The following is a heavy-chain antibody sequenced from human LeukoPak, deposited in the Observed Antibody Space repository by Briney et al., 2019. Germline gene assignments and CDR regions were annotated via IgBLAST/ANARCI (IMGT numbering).Heavy chain of an antibody. V-gene: IGHV3-21*04. D-gene: IGHD3-16*01. CDR1: GFTFSSYS. J-gene: IGHJ4*02. CDR2: ITRSSIYT. Sequence: GGSLRLSCAGSGFTFSSYSMTWVRQAPGKGLEWVSSITRSSIYTYYADSVKGRFTISRDNAKKSLYLQMNSLRDDDTAVYYCAKDLYLVSYDYVWGDWGQGTLVTVSS. CDR3: AKDLYLVSYDYVWGD.